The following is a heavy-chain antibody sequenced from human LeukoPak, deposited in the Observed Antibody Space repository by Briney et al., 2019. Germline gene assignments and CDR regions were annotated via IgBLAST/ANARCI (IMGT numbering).Heavy chain of an antibody. CDR3: ARDPHGSSYTWYYYYYMDV. D-gene: IGHD6-13*01. CDR1: GFAFSSYA. J-gene: IGHJ6*03. Sequence: GVSLRLSCVASGFAFSSYAMNWVRQAPGKGLEWVSSISSSSSYIYYADSVKGRFTISRDNAKNSLYLQMNSLRAEDTAVYYCARDPHGSSYTWYYYYYMDVWGKGTTVTVSS. V-gene: IGHV3-21*01. CDR2: ISSSSSYI.